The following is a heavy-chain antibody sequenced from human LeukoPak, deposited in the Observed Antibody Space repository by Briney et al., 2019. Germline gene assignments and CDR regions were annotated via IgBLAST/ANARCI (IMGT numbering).Heavy chain of an antibody. CDR2: IYTSGST. J-gene: IGHJ6*03. Sequence: SETLSLTCTVSGGSISSYYWSWIRQPPGKGLEWIGYIYTSGSTNYNPSLKSRVTISVDTSKNQFSLKLSSVTAADTAVYYCARRSPYQLLFHYYYYMDVWGKGTTVTVSS. V-gene: IGHV4-4*09. CDR3: ARRSPYQLLFHYYYYMDV. CDR1: GGSISSYY. D-gene: IGHD2-2*01.